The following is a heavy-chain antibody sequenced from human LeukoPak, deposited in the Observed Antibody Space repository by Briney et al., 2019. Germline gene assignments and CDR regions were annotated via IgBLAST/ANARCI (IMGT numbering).Heavy chain of an antibody. Sequence: GGSLRLSCAAAGFSLSSYWMSWVRQAKGKGLECVAKIREDGSEKHYVDSVKGRFTISRDNAKNSLYLQMNSLRAEDTAVYYCAELGITMIGGVWGKGTTVT. V-gene: IGHV3-7*01. D-gene: IGHD3-10*02. CDR1: GFSLSSYW. CDR3: AELGITMIGGV. J-gene: IGHJ6*03. CDR2: IREDGSEK.